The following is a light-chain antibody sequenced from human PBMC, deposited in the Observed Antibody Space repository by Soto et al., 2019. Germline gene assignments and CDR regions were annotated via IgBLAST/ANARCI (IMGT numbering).Light chain of an antibody. Sequence: DVVMTQTPLSSPVTLGQPASISCRSSQSLLHSDGNTYLSWLQQRPGQPPRLLIYKISNRLSGVPDRFSGSGAGTDFTLTISRVEAEDVGVYYCMQAPQYPPYTFGQGTKLEI. CDR3: MQAPQYPPYT. CDR2: KIS. V-gene: IGKV2-24*01. J-gene: IGKJ2*01. CDR1: QSLLHSDGNTY.